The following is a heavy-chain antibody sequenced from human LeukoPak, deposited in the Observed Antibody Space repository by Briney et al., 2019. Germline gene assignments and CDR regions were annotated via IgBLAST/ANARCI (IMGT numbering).Heavy chain of an antibody. CDR2: IYDSGST. D-gene: IGHD6-6*01. J-gene: IGHJ5*02. CDR1: GGSIRSSYYY. V-gene: IGHV4-39*01. Sequence: SETLSLTCTVSGGSIRSSYYYWGWIRQPPGKGLEWIGSIYDSGSTYYNPSLKSRVTISVDTSKNQFSLKLSSVTAADTAVYYCARGRQLVWFDPWGQGTLVTVSS. CDR3: ARGRQLVWFDP.